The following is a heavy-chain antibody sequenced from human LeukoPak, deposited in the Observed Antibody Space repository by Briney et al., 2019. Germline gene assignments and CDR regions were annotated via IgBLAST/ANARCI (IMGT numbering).Heavy chain of an antibody. J-gene: IGHJ3*02. V-gene: IGHV4-4*07. D-gene: IGHD3-10*01. CDR3: ARAGLWFGEYAFDI. CDR2: IYTSGST. Sequence: SQTLSLTCTVSGVSISSYYWSWIRQPAGKGLEWIGRIYTSGSTNYNPSLKSRVTMSVDTSKNQFSLKLSSVTAADTAVYYCARAGLWFGEYAFDIWGQGTMVTVSS. CDR1: GVSISSYY.